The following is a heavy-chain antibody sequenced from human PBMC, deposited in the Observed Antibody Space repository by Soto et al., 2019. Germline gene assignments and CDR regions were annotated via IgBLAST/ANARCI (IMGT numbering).Heavy chain of an antibody. D-gene: IGHD5-18*01. CDR3: ARELGGYSYGYSWFDP. CDR1: CGSISSGGYY. J-gene: IGHJ5*02. Sequence: SETLSLTYTVSCGSISSGGYYWSWIRQHPGKGLEWIGYIYYSGSTYYNPSLKSRVTISVDTSKNQFSLKLSSVTAADTAVYYCARELGGYSYGYSWFDPWGQGTLVTVSS. CDR2: IYYSGST. V-gene: IGHV4-31*03.